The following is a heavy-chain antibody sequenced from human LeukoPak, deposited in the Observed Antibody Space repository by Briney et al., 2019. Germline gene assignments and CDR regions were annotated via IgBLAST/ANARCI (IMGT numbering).Heavy chain of an antibody. CDR3: ARVSRIRGVILTAIDWFDP. Sequence: PSETLSLTCTVSGGSISSGGYYWSWIRQHPGKGLEWIGYIYYSGSTYYNPSLKSRVTIPVDTSKNQFSLKLSSVTAADTAVYYCARVSRIRGVILTAIDWFDPWGQGTLVTVSS. CDR1: GGSISSGGYY. CDR2: IYYSGST. V-gene: IGHV4-31*03. J-gene: IGHJ5*02. D-gene: IGHD3-10*01.